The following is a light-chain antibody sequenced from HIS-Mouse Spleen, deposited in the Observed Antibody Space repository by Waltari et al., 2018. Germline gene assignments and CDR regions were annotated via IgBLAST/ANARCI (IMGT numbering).Light chain of an antibody. J-gene: IGLJ2*01. CDR2: EDS. V-gene: IGLV3-10*01. Sequence: SYELTQPPSVSVSPGQTARITCPGAALPTTSAYWYPQKSRQAPVLVIYEDSKRPSGIPERFSGSSSGTMATLTISGAQVEDEADYYCYSTDSSGNHRVFGGGTKLTVL. CDR3: YSTDSSGNHRV. CDR1: ALPTTS.